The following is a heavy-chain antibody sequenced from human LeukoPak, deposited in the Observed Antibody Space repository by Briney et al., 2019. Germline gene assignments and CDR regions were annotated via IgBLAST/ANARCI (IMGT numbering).Heavy chain of an antibody. Sequence: GGSLRLPCAASGFTFSSYAMSWVRQAPGKGLEWVSSISSSSSYIYYADSVKGRFTISRDNAKNSLYLQMNSLRAEDTAVYYCASLYGGRNTIDYWGQGTLVTVSS. J-gene: IGHJ4*02. CDR1: GFTFSSYA. V-gene: IGHV3-21*01. D-gene: IGHD4-23*01. CDR2: ISSSSSYI. CDR3: ASLYGGRNTIDY.